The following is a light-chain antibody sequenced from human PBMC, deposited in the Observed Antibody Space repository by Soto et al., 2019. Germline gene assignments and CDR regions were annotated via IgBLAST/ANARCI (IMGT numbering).Light chain of an antibody. J-gene: IGLJ1*01. CDR3: CSNAGSHYYV. Sequence: QSVLTQPTSASGSPGQSVTISCTGTSSDVGGYNYVSWYQQHPGKAPKLRSYEGTKRPSGVPDRFPRSKSGNTASLTVSGLQADDEAEYYCCSNAGSHYYVFRTGTTLTLL. V-gene: IGLV2-8*01. CDR1: SSDVGGYNY. CDR2: EGT.